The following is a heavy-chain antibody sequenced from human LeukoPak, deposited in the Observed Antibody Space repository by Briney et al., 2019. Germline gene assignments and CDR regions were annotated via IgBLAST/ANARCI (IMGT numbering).Heavy chain of an antibody. D-gene: IGHD6-13*01. V-gene: IGHV3-64D*06. J-gene: IGHJ4*02. CDR1: GFTFSSYA. Sequence: GGSLRLSCSASGFTFSSYAMHWVRQAPAKGLEYVSAISSNGGSTYYADSVKGRFTISRDNSKNTLYLQMSSLRAEDTAVYYCVRGRSSSWYEGRGYYFDYWGQGTLVTVSS. CDR2: ISSNGGST. CDR3: VRGRSSSWYEGRGYYFDY.